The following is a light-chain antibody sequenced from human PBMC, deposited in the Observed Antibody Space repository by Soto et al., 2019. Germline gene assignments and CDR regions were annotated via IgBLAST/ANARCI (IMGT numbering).Light chain of an antibody. CDR1: QSVYVN. J-gene: IGKJ1*01. CDR2: GAS. V-gene: IGKV3-20*01. CDR3: QQYGSSGT. Sequence: EVVMTQSPATLSVSPGERVTLSFRASQSVYVNVAWYQQKPGQAPRLLIYGASSRATGIPDRFSGSGSGTDFTLTISRLEPEDFAVYYCQQYGSSGTFGQGTKVDI.